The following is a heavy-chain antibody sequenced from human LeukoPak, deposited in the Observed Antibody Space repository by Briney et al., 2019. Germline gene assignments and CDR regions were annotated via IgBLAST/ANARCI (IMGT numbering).Heavy chain of an antibody. CDR2: IRSKANSYAT. CDR3: TRDSGYDYDDEFWFDP. V-gene: IGHV3-73*01. J-gene: IGHJ5*02. D-gene: IGHD5-12*01. Sequence: GGSLRLSCAASGFTFSGSAMHWVRQASGKGLEWVGRIRSKANSYATAYAASVKGRFTISRDDSKNTAYLQMNSLKTEDTAVYYCTRDSGYDYDDEFWFDPWGQGTLVTVSS. CDR1: GFTFSGSA.